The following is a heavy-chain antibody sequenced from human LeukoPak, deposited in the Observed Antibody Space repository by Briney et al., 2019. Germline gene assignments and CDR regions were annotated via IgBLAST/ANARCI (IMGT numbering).Heavy chain of an antibody. J-gene: IGHJ4*02. CDR1: GYTFTGYY. Sequence: GASVKVSCKASGYTFTGYYMHWVRQAPGQGLEWMGRINPNSGGTNYAQKFQGRVNMTRDTSISTAYMELSRLRSDDTAEYYCARGADYYDSSGYAVDYWGQGTLVTVSS. V-gene: IGHV1-2*06. CDR3: ARGADYYDSSGYAVDY. D-gene: IGHD3-22*01. CDR2: INPNSGGT.